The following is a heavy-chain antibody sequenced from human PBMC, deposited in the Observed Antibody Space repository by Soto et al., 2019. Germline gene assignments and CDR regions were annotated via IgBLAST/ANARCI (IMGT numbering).Heavy chain of an antibody. Sequence: EVQLVESGGGLVQPGGSLRLSCAASGFTFSSYDMHWVRQATGKGLEWVSAIGTAGDTYYPGSVKGRFTISRENAKNSLYLQMNSLRGGDTAVYYCARGPTEYCSGGSCYRDGAFDIWGQGTMVTVSS. J-gene: IGHJ3*02. CDR1: GFTFSSYD. CDR2: IGTAGDT. D-gene: IGHD2-15*01. V-gene: IGHV3-13*01. CDR3: ARGPTEYCSGGSCYRDGAFDI.